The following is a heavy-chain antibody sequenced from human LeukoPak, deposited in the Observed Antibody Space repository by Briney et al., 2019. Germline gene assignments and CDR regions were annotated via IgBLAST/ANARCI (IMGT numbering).Heavy chain of an antibody. V-gene: IGHV1-2*02. CDR1: GYPFNDYY. CDR2: INPNRGGT. Sequence: ASVNVSCKASGYPFNDYYMHWVRQAPGQGLEWMGWINPNRGGTDYAQKFQGRVTMTRDTSISTAYMELSRLRYDDTAVYYCASGYRFRNWGQGTLVTVSS. J-gene: IGHJ4*02. CDR3: ASGYRFRN. D-gene: IGHD5-18*01.